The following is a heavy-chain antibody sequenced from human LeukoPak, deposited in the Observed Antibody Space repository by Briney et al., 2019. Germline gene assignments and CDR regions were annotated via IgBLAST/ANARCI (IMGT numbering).Heavy chain of an antibody. CDR2: ISSSGSTI. V-gene: IGHV3-48*03. D-gene: IGHD2-8*01. CDR3: ARDCTNGVCVKQFDY. Sequence: GGSLRPSCAASGFTFSSYEMNWVRQAPGKGLEWVSYISSSGSTIYYADSVKGRFTISRDNAKNSLYLQMNSLRAEDTAVYYCARDCTNGVCVKQFDYWGQGTLVTVSS. CDR1: GFTFSSYE. J-gene: IGHJ4*02.